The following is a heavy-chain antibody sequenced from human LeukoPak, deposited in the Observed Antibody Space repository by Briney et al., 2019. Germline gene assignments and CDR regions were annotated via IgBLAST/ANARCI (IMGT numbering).Heavy chain of an antibody. CDR1: GGSSSGYY. J-gene: IGHJ4*02. D-gene: IGHD3-9*01. CDR2: INQSGSA. V-gene: IGHV4-34*01. CDR3: ARGTPSYDTLTGSYSGGFYFFDY. Sequence: SETLSLTCAVDGGSSSGYYWSWIRQPPGEWLEWIGEINQSGSAKYNPSLKSRVTISLYTSENQFSLELTSVTAADTAVYYCARGTPSYDTLTGSYSGGFYFFDYWGQGTLVTVSS.